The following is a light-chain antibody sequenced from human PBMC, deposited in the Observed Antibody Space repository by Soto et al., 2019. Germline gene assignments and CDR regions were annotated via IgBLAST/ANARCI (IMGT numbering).Light chain of an antibody. V-gene: IGKV3-20*01. CDR2: GAS. CDR1: QSVSNNY. Sequence: EIVLTQSPGTLSSSPGERATLSCRASQSVSNNYLAWYQQKPGQAPSLLMYGASSRATGVPDRFSGSGSGADFTLTISRLEPEDFAVYYCQHSGGSTSTFGQGTKVEIK. CDR3: QHSGGSTST. J-gene: IGKJ1*01.